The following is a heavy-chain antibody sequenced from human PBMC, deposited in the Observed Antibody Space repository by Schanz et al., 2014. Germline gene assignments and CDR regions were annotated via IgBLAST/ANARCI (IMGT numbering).Heavy chain of an antibody. CDR3: AKDIGGAVAAPVYDS. D-gene: IGHD2-15*01. Sequence: DVQLVESGGSLAQPGGSLRLSCVASGFMFTKYAMNWVRQAPGKGLEWVSGISGTGTKTYYADSVKSRFTISRDNSKNTVFLQMSSLRADDTALYYCAKDIGGAVAAPVYDSWGQGTLVTVSS. J-gene: IGHJ4*02. V-gene: IGHV3-23*04. CDR2: ISGTGTKT. CDR1: GFMFTKYA.